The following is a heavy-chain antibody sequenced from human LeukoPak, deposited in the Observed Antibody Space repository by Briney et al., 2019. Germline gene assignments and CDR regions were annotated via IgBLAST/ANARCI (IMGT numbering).Heavy chain of an antibody. CDR1: GFTFSSYA. V-gene: IGHV3-23*01. D-gene: IGHD1-26*01. CDR3: AKGSFLRLGPTVEYYFDN. CDR2: IIGSGGST. Sequence: GGSLRLSCAASGFTFSSYAMNWVRQAPGKGLEWVSGIIGSGGSTYYADSVKGRLTISRDNSKNTLYLQMNSLRAEDTAVYYCAKGSFLRLGPTVEYYFDNWGQGTLVTVSS. J-gene: IGHJ4*02.